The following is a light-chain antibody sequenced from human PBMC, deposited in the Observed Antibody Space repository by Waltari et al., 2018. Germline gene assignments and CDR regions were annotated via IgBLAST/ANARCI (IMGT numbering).Light chain of an antibody. CDR2: DAS. CDR3: QQRSDWPPSIT. CDR1: QSIGKF. Sequence: EVVLTQSPVTLSLSPGERATLPCRASQSIGKFLAWYQKNPGQAPRFLIYDASNRATGIPVTFSGSGSGTDFTLTISSVQPEDFALYFCQQRSDWPPSITFGQGTRLEI. J-gene: IGKJ5*01. V-gene: IGKV3-11*01.